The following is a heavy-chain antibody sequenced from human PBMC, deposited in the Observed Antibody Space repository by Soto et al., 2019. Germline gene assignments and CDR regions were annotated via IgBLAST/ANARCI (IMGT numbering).Heavy chain of an antibody. CDR2: ISYDGSNK. CDR1: GFTFSSYG. CDR3: AKDWEGVGAVDY. J-gene: IGHJ4*02. D-gene: IGHD1-26*01. Sequence: QVQLVESGGGVVQPGRSLRLSCAASGFTFSSYGMHWVRQAPGKGLEWVAVISYDGSNKYYADSVKGRFTISRDNSKNTLYLQMNSLRAEDTAVYYCAKDWEGVGAVDYWGQGTLVTVSS. V-gene: IGHV3-30*18.